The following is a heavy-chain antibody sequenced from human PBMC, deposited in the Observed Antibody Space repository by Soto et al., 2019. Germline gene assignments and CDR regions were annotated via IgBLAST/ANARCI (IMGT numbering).Heavy chain of an antibody. Sequence: PGGSLILSCAASGFTFSSYAMHWVRQAPGKGLEWVAVISYDGSNKYYADSVKGRFTISRDNSKNTLYLQMNSLRAEDTAVYYCARPFDYWGQGTLVTVSS. J-gene: IGHJ4*02. CDR1: GFTFSSYA. V-gene: IGHV3-30-3*01. CDR2: ISYDGSNK. CDR3: ARPFDY.